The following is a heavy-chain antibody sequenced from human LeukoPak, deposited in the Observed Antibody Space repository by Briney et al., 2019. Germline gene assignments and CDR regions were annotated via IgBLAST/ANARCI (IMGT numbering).Heavy chain of an antibody. J-gene: IGHJ4*02. CDR2: ISYDGSNK. V-gene: IGHV3-30-3*01. Sequence: GGSLRFSCAASGFTFSSYAMHWVRQAPGKGLEWVAVISYDGSNKYYADSVKGRFTISRDNSKNTLYLQMNSLRAEDTAVYYCARDWRDYPLYYFDYWGQGTLVTVSS. CDR1: GFTFSSYA. D-gene: IGHD3-3*01. CDR3: ARDWRDYPLYYFDY.